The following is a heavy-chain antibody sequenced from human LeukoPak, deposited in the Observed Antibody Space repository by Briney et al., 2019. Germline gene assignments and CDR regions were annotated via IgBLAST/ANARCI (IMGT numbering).Heavy chain of an antibody. V-gene: IGHV3-23*01. CDR2: ISGSGGST. D-gene: IGHD2-2*01. CDR1: GFTFSSYA. Sequence: GGSLRLSCAASGFTFSSYAMSWVRQAPGKGLEWVSAISGSGGSTYYADSVKGRFTISRGNSKNTLYLQMNSLRAEDTAVYYCARALVVPAATPFDYWGQGTLVTVSS. CDR3: ARALVVPAATPFDY. J-gene: IGHJ4*02.